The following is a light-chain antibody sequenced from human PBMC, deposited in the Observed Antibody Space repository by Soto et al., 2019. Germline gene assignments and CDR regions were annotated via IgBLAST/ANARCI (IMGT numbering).Light chain of an antibody. CDR3: QQSKSSPPT. V-gene: IGKV1-39*01. Sequence: DIQMTQSPSALSASVGDRVTITCRASQSITNYLNWYQHKPGQAPNLLIYAASTLQAGVPSRFRGSGSGTDFTLTISSLQPEDFATYFCQQSKSSPPTFGGGTKVDIK. J-gene: IGKJ4*01. CDR1: QSITNY. CDR2: AAS.